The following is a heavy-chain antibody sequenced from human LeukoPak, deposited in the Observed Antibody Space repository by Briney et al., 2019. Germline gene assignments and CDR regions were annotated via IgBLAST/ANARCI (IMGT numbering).Heavy chain of an antibody. Sequence: VASGKVSCKASGFTFTSSAMQWVRQARGQRLEWIGWIVVGSGNTNYAQKFQERVTITRDMSTSTAYMELSSLRSEDTAVYYCAAGPLYYDFWSGYLGLGSQVWFDPWGQGTLVTVSS. CDR2: IVVGSGNT. D-gene: IGHD3-3*01. J-gene: IGHJ5*02. CDR3: AAGPLYYDFWSGYLGLGSQVWFDP. V-gene: IGHV1-58*02. CDR1: GFTFTSSA.